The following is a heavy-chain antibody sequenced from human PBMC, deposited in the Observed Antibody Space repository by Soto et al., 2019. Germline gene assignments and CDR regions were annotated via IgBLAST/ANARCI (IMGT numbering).Heavy chain of an antibody. Sequence: GASVKVSCKASGYTFTSYAMHRVRQAPGQRLEWMGWINAGNGNTKYSQKFQGRVTITRDTSASTAYMELSSLRSEDTAVYYCASDPHQYYYAHAFDIWGQGTMVTVSS. CDR2: INAGNGNT. J-gene: IGHJ3*02. CDR1: GYTFTSYA. V-gene: IGHV1-3*01. D-gene: IGHD3-10*01. CDR3: ASDPHQYYYAHAFDI.